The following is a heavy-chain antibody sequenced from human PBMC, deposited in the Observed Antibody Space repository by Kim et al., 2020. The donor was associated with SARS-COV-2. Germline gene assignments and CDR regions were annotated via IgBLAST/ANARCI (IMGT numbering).Heavy chain of an antibody. CDR2: ISSSSSYT. D-gene: IGHD3-3*01. Sequence: GGSLRLSCAASGFTFSDYYMSWIRQAPGKGLEWVSYISSSSSYTNYADSVKGRFTISRDNAKNSLYLQMNSLRAEDTAVYYCARVAHHDFWSGYGYGMDVWGQGTTVTVSS. V-gene: IGHV3-11*06. CDR3: ARVAHHDFWSGYGYGMDV. CDR1: GFTFSDYY. J-gene: IGHJ6*02.